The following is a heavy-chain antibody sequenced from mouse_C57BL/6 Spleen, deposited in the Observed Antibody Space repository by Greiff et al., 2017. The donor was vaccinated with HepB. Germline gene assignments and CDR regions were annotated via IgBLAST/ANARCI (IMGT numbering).Heavy chain of an antibody. Sequence: EVHLVESGGGLVQPGGSLKLSCAASGFTFSVYYMYWVRQTPEKRLEWVAYISNGGGSTYYPDTVKGRFTISRDNAKNTLYLQMIRLKSEDTAMYYCASSHDGYYPFYAMDYWGQGTSVTVSS. V-gene: IGHV5-12*01. CDR1: GFTFSVYY. J-gene: IGHJ4*01. D-gene: IGHD2-3*01. CDR2: ISNGGGST. CDR3: ASSHDGYYPFYAMDY.